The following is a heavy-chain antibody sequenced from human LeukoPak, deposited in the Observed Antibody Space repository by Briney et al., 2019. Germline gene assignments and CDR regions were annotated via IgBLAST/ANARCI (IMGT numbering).Heavy chain of an antibody. CDR1: GYTFTGYY. V-gene: IGHV1-8*03. J-gene: IGHJ6*03. CDR3: ARRAVDNSYYYYMDV. D-gene: IGHD6-19*01. Sequence: GASVKVSCKASGYTFTGYYMHWVRQATGQGLEWMGWMNPKSGNTGYAQKFQGRVTITRNTSISTAYMEVSSLRYEDTAVYYCARRAVDNSYYYYMDVWGKGTTVTVSS. CDR2: MNPKSGNT.